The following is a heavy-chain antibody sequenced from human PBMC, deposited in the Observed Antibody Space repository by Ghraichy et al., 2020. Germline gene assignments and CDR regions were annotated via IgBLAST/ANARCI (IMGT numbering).Heavy chain of an antibody. CDR1: GYTFTGYY. CDR2: INPNSGGT. D-gene: IGHD2-2*01. J-gene: IGHJ4*02. V-gene: IGHV1-2*02. CDR3: ARDGGYCSSTSCLSDY. Sequence: ASVKVSCKASGYTFTGYYMHWVRQAPGQGLEWMGWINPNSGGTNYAQKFQGRVTMTRDTSISTAYMELSRLRSDDTAVYYCARDGGYCSSTSCLSDYWGQGTLVTVSS.